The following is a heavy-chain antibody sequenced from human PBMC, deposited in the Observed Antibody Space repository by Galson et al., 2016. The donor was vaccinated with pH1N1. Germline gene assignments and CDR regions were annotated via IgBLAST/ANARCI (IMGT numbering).Heavy chain of an antibody. CDR3: HIPLVKTTAYDDY. Sequence: VKVSCKVSGDTFSDYFMHWVQQAPGRGLQWMGLVDPEDGETEYAENFQGRITITADRSTDTVYMEMSNLRPDDTAVYYCHIPLVKTTAYDDYWGQGTLVTVSS. J-gene: IGHJ4*02. CDR1: GDTFSDYF. V-gene: IGHV1-69-2*01. CDR2: VDPEDGET. D-gene: IGHD2-21*01.